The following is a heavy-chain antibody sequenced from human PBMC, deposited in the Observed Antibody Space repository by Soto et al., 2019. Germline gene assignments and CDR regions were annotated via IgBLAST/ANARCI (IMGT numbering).Heavy chain of an antibody. CDR1: GYTFTSYG. J-gene: IGHJ5*02. CDR2: INAYNGNT. V-gene: IGHV1-18*01. CDR3: ARVLPPFDP. Sequence: QVQLVQSGAEVKKPGASVKVSCKASGYTFTSYGISWVRQAPGQGLEWMGWINAYNGNTNYAQKLQGRVTMTTDTSTSTAYIDLRSRRADDTAVSYCARVLPPFDPWGQGTLVTVSS.